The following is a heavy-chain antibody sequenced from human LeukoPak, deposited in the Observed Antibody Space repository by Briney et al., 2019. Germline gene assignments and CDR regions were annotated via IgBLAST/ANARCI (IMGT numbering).Heavy chain of an antibody. CDR2: IWYDGSNK. V-gene: IGHV3-33*01. Sequence: GRSLRLSCAASGFTFSSYGMHWVRQAPGKGLEWVAVIWYDGSNKYYADSVKGRFTISRDNSKNTLYLQMNSLRAEDTAVYYCARARPIVGATDYFDYWGQGTLVTVSS. CDR3: ARARPIVGATDYFDY. J-gene: IGHJ4*02. CDR1: GFTFSSYG. D-gene: IGHD1-26*01.